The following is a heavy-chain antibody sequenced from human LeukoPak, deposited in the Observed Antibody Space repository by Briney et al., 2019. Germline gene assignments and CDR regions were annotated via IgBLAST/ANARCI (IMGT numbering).Heavy chain of an antibody. V-gene: IGHV3-48*01. CDR2: ISSSSSTI. J-gene: IGHJ6*02. D-gene: IGHD3-10*01. CDR3: ARARQYYYGSGYYYGMDV. Sequence: GGSLRLSCAASGFTFSTYSMNWVRQAPGKGLEWVSYISSSSSTIYYADSVKGRFTISRDSAKNSLHLQMNSLRAEDTGVYYCARARQYYYGSGYYYGMDVWGQGTTVTVSS. CDR1: GFTFSTYS.